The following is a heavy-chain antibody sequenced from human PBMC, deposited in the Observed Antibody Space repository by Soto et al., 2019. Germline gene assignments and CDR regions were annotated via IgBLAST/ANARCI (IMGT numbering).Heavy chain of an antibody. D-gene: IGHD2-2*01. CDR1: GGSISSDTHY. CDR2: IFHTGGT. J-gene: IGHJ5*01. CDR3: TISREASGDIVVVPTPSFDF. Sequence: PSETLSLTCTVSGGSISSDTHYWGWIRQTPGKGLEWIATIFHTGGTYYNPSLKSQVTMSVDTSKNQFYLELGSVIAADTAVYYFTISREASGDIVVVPTPSFDFWGQGTQVTVSS. V-gene: IGHV4-39*01.